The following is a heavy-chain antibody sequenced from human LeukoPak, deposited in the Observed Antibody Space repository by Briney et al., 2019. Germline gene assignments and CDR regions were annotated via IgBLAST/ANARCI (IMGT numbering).Heavy chain of an antibody. Sequence: GRSLRLSCAASGFTFSSYAMHWVRQAPGKGLEWVAVISYDGSNKYYADSVKGRFTISRDNAKNSLYLQMNSLRAEDTAVYYCARDLEYSNSENAFDIWDQGTMVTVPS. J-gene: IGHJ3*02. D-gene: IGHD6-6*01. CDR2: ISYDGSNK. V-gene: IGHV3-30-3*01. CDR3: ARDLEYSNSENAFDI. CDR1: GFTFSSYA.